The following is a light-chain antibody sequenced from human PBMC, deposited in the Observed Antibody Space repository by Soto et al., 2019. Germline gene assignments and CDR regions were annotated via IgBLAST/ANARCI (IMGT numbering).Light chain of an antibody. V-gene: IGLV2-8*01. CDR1: SSDIGAYNY. Sequence: QSVLTQPPSASGSPGQSLTISCTGTSSDIGAYNYVSWYQQHPGKAPKLIISDVNKRPSGVPDRFSGSKSGNTASLTVSGLQAEDEADYYCSSYAGSHNFVLFGGGTKLTVL. CDR3: SSYAGSHNFVL. J-gene: IGLJ2*01. CDR2: DVN.